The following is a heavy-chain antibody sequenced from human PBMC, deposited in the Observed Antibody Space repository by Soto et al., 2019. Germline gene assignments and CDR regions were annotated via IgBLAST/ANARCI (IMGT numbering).Heavy chain of an antibody. CDR3: AKGYSSSWYYFDY. D-gene: IGHD6-13*01. Sequence: PGGSLRLSCAASGFTFSSYAMSWVRQAPGKGLEWVAVISYNGSNKYYADSVKGRFTISRDNSKNTLYLQMNSLRAEDTAVYYCAKGYSSSWYYFDYWGQGTLVTVS. J-gene: IGHJ4*02. CDR2: ISYNGSNK. CDR1: GFTFSSYA. V-gene: IGHV3-30*18.